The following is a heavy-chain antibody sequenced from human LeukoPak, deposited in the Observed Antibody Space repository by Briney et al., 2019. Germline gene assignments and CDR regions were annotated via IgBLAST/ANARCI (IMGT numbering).Heavy chain of an antibody. CDR3: ARGSGTRSRSGWYNY. V-gene: IGHV4-61*02. J-gene: IGHJ4*02. CDR2: VYTSGST. CDR1: GGSISSGSSY. D-gene: IGHD6-19*01. Sequence: SQTLSLTCTVSGGSISSGSSYWSWIRQPAGKGLEWLGRVYTSGSTNYNPSLKSRVTISVDTSKNQFSLKLSSVTAADTAVYYCARGSGTRSRSGWYNYWGQGTLVTVSS.